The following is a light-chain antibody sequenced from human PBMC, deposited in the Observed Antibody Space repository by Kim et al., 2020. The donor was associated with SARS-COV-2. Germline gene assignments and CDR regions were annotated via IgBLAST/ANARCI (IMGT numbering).Light chain of an antibody. Sequence: GQSVTISCTGTSRDVGGYNSVSWYQHHPGKPPTLMIYGVTDRPSGVPDRFSCSKSGNTASLTISGLQAEDEADCYCCSYAASSSLVFGGGTKVTVL. CDR1: SRDVGGYNS. J-gene: IGLJ3*02. V-gene: IGLV2-11*01. CDR2: GVT. CDR3: CSYAASSSLV.